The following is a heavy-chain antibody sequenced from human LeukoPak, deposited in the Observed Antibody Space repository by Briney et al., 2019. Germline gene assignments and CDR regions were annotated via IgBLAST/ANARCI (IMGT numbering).Heavy chain of an antibody. D-gene: IGHD6-19*01. Sequence: GGSLRLSCAASGFTFSSYAMHWVRQAPGKGLEWVAVISYDGSNKYYADSVKGRFTISRDNSKNTLYLQMNSLRAEDTAVYYCARGSPVYSSGWDFDYWGQGTLVTVSS. CDR2: ISYDGSNK. CDR1: GFTFSSYA. J-gene: IGHJ4*02. CDR3: ARGSPVYSSGWDFDY. V-gene: IGHV3-30-3*01.